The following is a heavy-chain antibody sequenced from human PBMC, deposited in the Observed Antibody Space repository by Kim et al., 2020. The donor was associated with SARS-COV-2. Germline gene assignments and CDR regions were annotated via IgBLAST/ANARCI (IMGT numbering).Heavy chain of an antibody. CDR3: ARGAYGDVSFDY. CDR2: T. V-gene: IGHV1-18*01. Sequence: TKDGQKVQGRGIMTTDTSTNTAYMELWSLRSDDTAMYYCARGAYGDVSFDYWGQGTLVTVSS. D-gene: IGHD4-17*01. J-gene: IGHJ4*01.